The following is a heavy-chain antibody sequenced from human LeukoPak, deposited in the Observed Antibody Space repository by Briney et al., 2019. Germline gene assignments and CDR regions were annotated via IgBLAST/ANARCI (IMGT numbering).Heavy chain of an antibody. CDR3: ARLKRDDSSTFPFGY. Sequence: GESLKISCQGSGYSFTNYWIAWVRPMPGKGLEWMGIIYPGDSDTRYSPSFQGQVTISADKSISTAYLQWSSLKASDTAMYYCARLKRDDSSTFPFGYWGQGTLVTVSS. V-gene: IGHV5-51*01. CDR1: GYSFTNYW. CDR2: IYPGDSDT. D-gene: IGHD3-22*01. J-gene: IGHJ4*02.